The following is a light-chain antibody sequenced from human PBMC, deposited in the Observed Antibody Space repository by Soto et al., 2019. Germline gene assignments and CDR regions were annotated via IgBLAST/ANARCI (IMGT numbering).Light chain of an antibody. CDR1: QSIGLA. CDR2: DAS. Sequence: EIVMTQSPATLSVSPGERATLSCRASQSIGLAIAWYQHKPGQAPRLLIFDASQRATGIPARFRGSGSGTDFTLAISRLEPEDFAVYSCQQYGSSPLTFGGGTKV. J-gene: IGKJ4*01. CDR3: QQYGSSPLT. V-gene: IGKV3-20*01.